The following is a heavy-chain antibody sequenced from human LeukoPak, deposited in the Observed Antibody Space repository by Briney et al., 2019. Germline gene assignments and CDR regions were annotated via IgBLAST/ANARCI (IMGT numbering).Heavy chain of an antibody. CDR1: AGSVSSYY. CDR2: IYYSGST. D-gene: IGHD3-16*02. Sequence: SETLSLTCTVSAGSVSSYYWSWIRQPPGKGLEWSRYIYYSGSTKYNPSLKSRVTISIDPSKNQFSLKLSYVAAADTAVYYCARGRRYYDYVWGSYRNGNSFDYWGQGTLVSVSS. V-gene: IGHV4-59*02. J-gene: IGHJ4*02. CDR3: ARGRRYYDYVWGSYRNGNSFDY.